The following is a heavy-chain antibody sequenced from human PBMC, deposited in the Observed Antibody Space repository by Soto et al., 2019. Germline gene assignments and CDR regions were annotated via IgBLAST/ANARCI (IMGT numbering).Heavy chain of an antibody. CDR2: IDHRGSP. J-gene: IGHJ5*02. CDR3: ARGGSGWRALNWIDP. D-gene: IGHD6-19*01. CDR1: GVSISRTSYS. V-gene: IGHV4-30-4*08. Sequence: SETLSLTCNVSGVSISRTSYSWSWIRQSPGKGLECVGFIDHRGSPYYNPSLEGRSTISLDTAKNHFSLKLSSVTVADTAVYYCARGGSGWRALNWIDPWGQGTLVTVSS.